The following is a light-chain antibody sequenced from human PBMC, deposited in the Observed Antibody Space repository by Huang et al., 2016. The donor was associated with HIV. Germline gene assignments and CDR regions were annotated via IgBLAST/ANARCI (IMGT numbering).Light chain of an antibody. CDR1: QSVSNW. V-gene: IGKV1-5*03. Sequence: DIQVTHSPSTLSASVGDRLSNPSRASQSVSNWLAWYQQKPGKAPNLRIDKASSLQTGGPSRFSGSGSGTELTLTISSLQPDDFASYYCQQYNGYPYTFGQGTKLEIK. CDR3: QQYNGYPYT. CDR2: KAS. J-gene: IGKJ2*01.